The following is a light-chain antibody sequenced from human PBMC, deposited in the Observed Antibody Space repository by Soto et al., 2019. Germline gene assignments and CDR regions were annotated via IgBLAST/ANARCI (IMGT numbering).Light chain of an antibody. V-gene: IGKV3-11*01. CDR3: QQRNNWWT. Sequence: EIVLTQVLATLSLSPGERATLSCRASQSVSSYLAWYQQKPGQAPRLLIYDASNRATGIPARFSGSGSGTDFTLTISSLEPEDFEVYYCQQRNNWWTFGQGTKV. CDR1: QSVSSY. J-gene: IGKJ1*01. CDR2: DAS.